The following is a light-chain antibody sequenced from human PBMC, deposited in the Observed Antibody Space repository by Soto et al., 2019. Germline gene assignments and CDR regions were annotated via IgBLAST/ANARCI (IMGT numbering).Light chain of an antibody. J-gene: IGLJ1*01. CDR3: ATWDDSLNGAYV. V-gene: IGLV1-44*01. Sequence: QSVRTQPPSASGTPGQRVTISCSGSSSNIGSNLVTWYQHLPGTAPRLLIYANDQRPSGVPDRFSGSKSDTSASLAISALQSEDKADYYCATWDDSLNGAYVFGTGTKVTVL. CDR1: SSNIGSNL. CDR2: AND.